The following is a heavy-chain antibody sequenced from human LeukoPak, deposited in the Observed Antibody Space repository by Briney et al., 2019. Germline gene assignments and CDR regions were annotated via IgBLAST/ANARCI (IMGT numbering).Heavy chain of an antibody. J-gene: IGHJ6*03. CDR2: MKQDGSEK. D-gene: IGHD2-2*01. CDR1: GFTFSGYW. V-gene: IGHV3-7*01. CDR3: ARGVYCSSTSCYYYYYYMDV. Sequence: GGSLRLSCAASGFTFSGYWMSWVRQAPGKGLEWVANMKQDGSEKYFVDSVKGRFTISRDNAKNSLYLQMNSLRAEDTAVYYCARGVYCSSTSCYYYYYYMDVWGKGTTVTVSS.